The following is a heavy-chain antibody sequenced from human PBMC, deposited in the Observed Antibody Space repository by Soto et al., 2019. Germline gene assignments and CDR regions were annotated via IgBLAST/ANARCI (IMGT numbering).Heavy chain of an antibody. J-gene: IGHJ4*02. D-gene: IGHD2-21*02. CDR1: GFIFSSFG. CDR3: AKGCGGDCYSWADY. V-gene: IGHV3-23*01. Sequence: EVQLLESGGGLVQPGGSLRLSCEASGFIFSSFGMSWVRLAPGKGLEWVSGISNSGGYTYYADSVRGRFTISRDNSKNTLYLQMNGLRAEDTAVYYCAKGCGGDCYSWADYWGQGTLVTVSS. CDR2: ISNSGGYT.